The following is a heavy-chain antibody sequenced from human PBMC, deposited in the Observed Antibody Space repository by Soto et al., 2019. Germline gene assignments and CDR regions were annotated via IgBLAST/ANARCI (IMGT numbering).Heavy chain of an antibody. V-gene: IGHV1-2*04. CDR3: ARDGGYDFWSGWTMYGMDV. J-gene: IGHJ6*02. D-gene: IGHD3-3*01. Sequence: ASVKVSCKASGYTFTGYYMHWVRQAPGQGLEWMGWINPNSGGTNYAQKFQGWVTMTRDTSISTAYMELSRLRSDDTAVYYCARDGGYDFWSGWTMYGMDVWGQGTTVTVSS. CDR1: GYTFTGYY. CDR2: INPNSGGT.